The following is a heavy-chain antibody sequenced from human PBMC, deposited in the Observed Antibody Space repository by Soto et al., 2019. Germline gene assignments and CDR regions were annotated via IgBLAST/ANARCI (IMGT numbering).Heavy chain of an antibody. CDR3: AXARTIVVVTAIPPEFDY. CDR1: GYSFTSYW. D-gene: IGHD2-21*02. CDR2: IYPGDSDT. Sequence: PGESLKISCKGSGYSFTSYWIGWVRQMPGKGLEWMGIIYPGDSDTRYSPSFQGQVTISADKSISTAYLQWSSLKASDTAMYYCAXARTIVVVTAIPPEFDYWGQGTLVTVSS. J-gene: IGHJ4*02. V-gene: IGHV5-51*01.